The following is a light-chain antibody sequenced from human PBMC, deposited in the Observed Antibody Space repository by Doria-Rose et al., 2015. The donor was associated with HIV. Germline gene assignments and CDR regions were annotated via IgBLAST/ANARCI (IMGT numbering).Light chain of an antibody. Sequence: VLTQPPESLGMSLGERATLNCKSNQSLLYTSKNYLAWYQQKPGQPPKLLIYGTSTRQSGFPARFSGSGSGTGFTLTISSLESEDVAVYYCQQYYDTPSFGPGTTVDIK. V-gene: IGKV4-1*01. J-gene: IGKJ3*01. CDR1: QSLLYTSKNY. CDR2: GTS. CDR3: QQYYDTPS.